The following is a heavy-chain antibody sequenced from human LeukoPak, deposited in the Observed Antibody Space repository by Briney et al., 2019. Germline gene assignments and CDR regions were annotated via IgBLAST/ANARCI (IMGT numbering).Heavy chain of an antibody. V-gene: IGHV3-21*01. CDR1: GFTFSSYS. J-gene: IGHJ4*02. D-gene: IGHD1-26*01. CDR2: ISSSSSYI. Sequence: PGGSLRLSCAASGFTFSSYSMNWVRQAPGKGLEWVSSISSSSSYIYYADSVKGRFTISRDNAKNSLYLQMNSLRAEDTAVYYCARDSGSPKGSCAYWAQGTLFTVSS. CDR3: ARDSGSPKGSCAY.